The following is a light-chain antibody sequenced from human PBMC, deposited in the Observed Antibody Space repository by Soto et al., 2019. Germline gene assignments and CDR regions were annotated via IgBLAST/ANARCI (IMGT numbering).Light chain of an antibody. CDR1: QSISTY. Sequence: IQMTQSPSSLSASVGDRVTITCRASQSISTYLYWYQQKPGKAPKLLIYDASSLESGVPSRFSVSGSGTEFTLTISSLKTDDFATYYCQQYNSYPRTFGQGTKVDIK. CDR2: DAS. CDR3: QQYNSYPRT. V-gene: IGKV1-5*01. J-gene: IGKJ1*01.